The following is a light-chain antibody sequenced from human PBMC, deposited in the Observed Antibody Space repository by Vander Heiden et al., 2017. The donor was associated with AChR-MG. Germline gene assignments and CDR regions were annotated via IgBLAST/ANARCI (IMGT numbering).Light chain of an antibody. CDR3: CSYAGSTTFVV. V-gene: IGLV2-23*01. Sequence: QSALTQPASVSGPPGQSITISCTGSNSDVRPYTLVSWYQQHPGKAPKLILYEGSERPSGVSNRFSGSKSGNTASLTISGLQAEDEADYYCCSYAGSTTFVVFGGGTKLTVL. CDR2: EGS. CDR1: NSDVRPYTL. J-gene: IGLJ2*01.